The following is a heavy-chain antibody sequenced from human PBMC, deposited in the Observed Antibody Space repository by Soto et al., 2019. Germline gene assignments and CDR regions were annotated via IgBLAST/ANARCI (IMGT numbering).Heavy chain of an antibody. J-gene: IGHJ5*02. D-gene: IGHD3-3*01. Sequence: PSETLSLSCTVSGGSISSFYWSWIRQPPGKGLEYIGYISYSGSTNYNPSLKSRVTISVDTSKNQFSLNLTSVTAADTAVYYCARGFTIFLGWIDPWGQGAPVTVSS. CDR1: GGSISSFY. CDR2: ISYSGST. V-gene: IGHV4-59*01. CDR3: ARGFTIFLGWIDP.